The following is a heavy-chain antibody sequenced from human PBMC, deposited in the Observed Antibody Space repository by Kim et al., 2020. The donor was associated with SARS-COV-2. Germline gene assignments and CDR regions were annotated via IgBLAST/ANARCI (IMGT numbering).Heavy chain of an antibody. Sequence: GGSLRLSCAASGLTFRNYGMHWVRQAPGKGLEWVADISYDGTIQNYGDSVEGRFTISRDNSKNTLYLQMNSLRVEDTAVYYCAKGPIAVVPGGKTWLDPWGQGTLVTVSS. CDR1: GLTFRNYG. D-gene: IGHD2-2*01. J-gene: IGHJ5*02. V-gene: IGHV3-30*18. CDR2: ISYDGTIQ. CDR3: AKGPIAVVPGGKTWLDP.